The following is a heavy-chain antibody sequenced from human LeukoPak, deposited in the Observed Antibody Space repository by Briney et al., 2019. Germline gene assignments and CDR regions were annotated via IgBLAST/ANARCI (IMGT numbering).Heavy chain of an antibody. CDR1: SGSISSGGYY. V-gene: IGHV4-31*03. Sequence: PSETLSLTCTVSSGSISSGGYYWSWIRQHPGKGLEWIGYIYYSGSTYYNPSLKSRVTISVDTSKNQFSLKLSSVTAADTAVYYCATSQTRVGAADSWGQGTLVTVSS. CDR3: ATSQTRVGAADS. J-gene: IGHJ4*02. D-gene: IGHD1-26*01. CDR2: IYYSGST.